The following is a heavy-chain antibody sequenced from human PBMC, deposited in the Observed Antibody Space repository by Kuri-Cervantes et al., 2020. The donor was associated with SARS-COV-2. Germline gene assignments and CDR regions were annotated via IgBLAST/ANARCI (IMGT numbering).Heavy chain of an antibody. CDR2: TYYRYKWYN. D-gene: IGHD6-6*01. Sequence: TLTLSCAISGDSVCSNSAAWSWIRQSPSRGLEWLGKTYYRYKWYNDYAVSVKSRITINKDTSKNQFSLQLNSVTPDDTVVYYCASDRYSSSWDYLGHGTLVTVSS. V-gene: IGHV6-1*01. CDR3: ASDRYSSSWDY. CDR1: GDSVCSNSAA. J-gene: IGHJ4*01.